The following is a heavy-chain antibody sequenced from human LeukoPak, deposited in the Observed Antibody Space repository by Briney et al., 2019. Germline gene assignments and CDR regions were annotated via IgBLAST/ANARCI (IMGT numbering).Heavy chain of an antibody. V-gene: IGHV3-7*01. J-gene: IGHJ4*02. D-gene: IGHD2-15*01. CDR3: ARDRYGSW. Sequence: GGSLRLSCAVSGFTFSSYWMSGVRQAPGKGLEWVANIKQDGSEKYYVDSVKGRFTISRDNAKNSLYLQMNSLRAEDTAVYYCARDRYGSWWGQGTLVSVSS. CDR1: GFTFSSYW. CDR2: IKQDGSEK.